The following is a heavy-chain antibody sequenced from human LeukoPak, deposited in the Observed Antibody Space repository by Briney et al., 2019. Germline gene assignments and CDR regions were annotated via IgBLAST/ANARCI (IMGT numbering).Heavy chain of an antibody. J-gene: IGHJ4*02. Sequence: GRSLRLSCAASGFTFSSYWMHWVRQAPGKGLVWVSRINSDGSSTSYADSVKGRFTISRDNAKNTLYLQMNSLRAEDTAVYYCARDNEWLVFVDYWGQGTLVTVSS. D-gene: IGHD6-19*01. V-gene: IGHV3-74*01. CDR3: ARDNEWLVFVDY. CDR2: INSDGSST. CDR1: GFTFSSYW.